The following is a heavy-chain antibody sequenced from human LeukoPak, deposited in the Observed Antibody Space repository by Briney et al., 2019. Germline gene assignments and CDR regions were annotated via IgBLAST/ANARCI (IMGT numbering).Heavy chain of an antibody. D-gene: IGHD3-3*01. J-gene: IGHJ4*02. CDR2: IYSTGST. CDR3: ARGVFWSSYYVY. Sequence: PSQTLSLTCTVSGASISSGDYYWSWIRQPPGKGLEWIGYIYSTGSTSHNPSLRNPITISLDTSKNQFSLKLSSVTAADTAVYYCARGVFWSSYYVYFGQGTQVTVSS. CDR1: GASISSGDYY. V-gene: IGHV4-30-4*08.